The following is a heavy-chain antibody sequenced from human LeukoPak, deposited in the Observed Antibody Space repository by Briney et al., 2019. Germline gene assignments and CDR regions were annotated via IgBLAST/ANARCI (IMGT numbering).Heavy chain of an antibody. CDR2: IKQDGSEK. CDR1: GFIFSNYW. Sequence: GGSLRLSCAASGFIFSNYWISWVRQAPGKGLEWVANIKQDGSEKYYVDSVKGRFTISRDNAKNSLYLQMNSLRAEDTAVYYCARAGPHYDILTGYYSFWTNYFDYWGQGTLVTVSS. CDR3: ARAGPHYDILTGYYSFWTNYFDY. V-gene: IGHV3-7*01. D-gene: IGHD3-9*01. J-gene: IGHJ4*02.